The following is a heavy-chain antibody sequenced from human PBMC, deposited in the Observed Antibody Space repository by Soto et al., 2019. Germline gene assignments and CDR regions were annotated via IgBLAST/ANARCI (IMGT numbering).Heavy chain of an antibody. Sequence: GGSLRLSCAASGFTFSSYWVSWVRQAPGKGLEWVANINQDGSDKYYVDSVKGRFTISRDNAKSSLYLQMNRLRVDDTAVYYCAREPRGSGSYSGWLDPWGQGTLVTVSS. D-gene: IGHD3-10*01. J-gene: IGHJ5*02. CDR1: GFTFSSYW. CDR2: INQDGSDK. V-gene: IGHV3-7*01. CDR3: AREPRGSGSYSGWLDP.